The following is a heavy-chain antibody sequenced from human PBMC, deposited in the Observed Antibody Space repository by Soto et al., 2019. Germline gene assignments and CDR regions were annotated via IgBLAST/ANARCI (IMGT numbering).Heavy chain of an antibody. V-gene: IGHV4-39*01. Sequence: QLQLQESGPGLVKPSETLALTCTVSGGSISSNRYYWGWIRQPPGKGLEWIGSIYSSGSTYYNPSLKSRVTISVDTYKKHFPLERSSVTAAATAVYYCARQGLNSVYDSVTATNFDYWGQGTLVTVSS. CDR2: IYSSGST. D-gene: IGHD5-12*01. CDR1: GGSISSNRYY. J-gene: IGHJ4*02. CDR3: ARQGLNSVYDSVTATNFDY.